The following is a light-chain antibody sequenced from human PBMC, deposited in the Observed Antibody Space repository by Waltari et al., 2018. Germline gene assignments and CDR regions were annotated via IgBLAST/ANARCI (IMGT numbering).Light chain of an antibody. J-gene: IGLJ2*01. CDR2: EGS. V-gene: IGLV2-23*01. Sequence: QSALTQPTSVSGDPGQSITISCTGTTSDVGNYNIVSWYQQHPGKAPKLLIYEGSRRPSGISKRFSGSTSGNTASLTISGLQAEDEADYYCCSSAGRSTLFGGGTKLTLL. CDR1: TSDVGNYNI. CDR3: CSSAGRSTL.